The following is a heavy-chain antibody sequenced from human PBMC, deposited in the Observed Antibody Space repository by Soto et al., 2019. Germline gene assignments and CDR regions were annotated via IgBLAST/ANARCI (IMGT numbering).Heavy chain of an antibody. CDR3: ASSTYYYDSSGYSYNWFDP. CDR1: FGSISSGDYY. CDR2: IYYSGST. Sequence: SETLSLTCTVSFGSISSGDYYWSWIRQPPGKGLEWIGYIYYSGSTYYNPSLKSRVTISVDTSKNQFSLKLSSVTAADTAVYYCASSTYYYDSSGYSYNWFDPWGQGTLVTVSS. J-gene: IGHJ5*02. D-gene: IGHD3-22*01. V-gene: IGHV4-30-4*01.